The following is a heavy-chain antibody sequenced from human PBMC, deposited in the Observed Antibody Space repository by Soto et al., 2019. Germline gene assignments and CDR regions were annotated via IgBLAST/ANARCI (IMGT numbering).Heavy chain of an antibody. CDR3: ARGIEGWYQGRYYYGMDV. V-gene: IGHV4-59*08. CDR2: IYYSGST. J-gene: IGHJ6*02. CDR1: GGSISSYY. Sequence: SETLSLTCTVSGGSISSYYWSWIRQPPGKGLEWIGYIYYSGSTNYNPSLKSRVTISVDTSKNQFSLKLTSVTAADTAVYYCARGIEGWYQGRYYYGMDVWGQGTTVTVSS. D-gene: IGHD6-19*01.